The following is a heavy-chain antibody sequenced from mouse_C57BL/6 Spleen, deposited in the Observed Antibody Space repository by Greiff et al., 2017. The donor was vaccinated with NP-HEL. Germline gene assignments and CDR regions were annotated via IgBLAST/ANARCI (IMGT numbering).Heavy chain of an antibody. Sequence: QVQLQQSGAELVRPGASVKLSCKASGYTFTDYYINWVKQRPGQGLEWIARIYPGSGNTYYNEKFKGKATLTAEKSSSTAYMQLSSLTSEDSAVYFCARRSNQYYFDYWGQGTTLTVSS. CDR2: IYPGSGNT. V-gene: IGHV1-76*01. CDR3: ARRSNQYYFDY. CDR1: GYTFTDYY. J-gene: IGHJ2*01. D-gene: IGHD2-5*01.